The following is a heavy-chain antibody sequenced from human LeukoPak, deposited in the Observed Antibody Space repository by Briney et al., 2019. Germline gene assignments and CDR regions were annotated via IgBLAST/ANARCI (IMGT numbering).Heavy chain of an antibody. CDR3: ARHAGSLGYFDY. V-gene: IGHV4-59*08. CDR1: GGSISTYY. J-gene: IGHJ4*02. D-gene: IGHD3-10*01. CDR2: VYDSGTT. Sequence: SESLSLSCSLSGGSISTYYWSWIPQTPGKGLQWIGYVYDSGTTNYNPSLERRVTISSDASKNVLSLNVRSVTAADTAIYYCARHAGSLGYFDYWGQGTLVTVAS.